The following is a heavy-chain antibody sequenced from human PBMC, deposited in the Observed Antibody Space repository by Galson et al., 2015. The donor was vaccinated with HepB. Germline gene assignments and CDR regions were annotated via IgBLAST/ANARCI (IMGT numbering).Heavy chain of an antibody. CDR1: GYTFTSYG. D-gene: IGHD2-2*01. Sequence: SVKVSCKASGYTFTSYGISWVRQAPGQGLEWMGWISAYNGNTKYAQKFQGRLTMTTDTSTSTAYMDLRSPRSDDTAVYYCARDGFFVVVPAAGDSSRFDPWGQGTLVTVSS. CDR3: ARDGFFVVVPAAGDSSRFDP. V-gene: IGHV1-18*01. J-gene: IGHJ5*02. CDR2: ISAYNGNT.